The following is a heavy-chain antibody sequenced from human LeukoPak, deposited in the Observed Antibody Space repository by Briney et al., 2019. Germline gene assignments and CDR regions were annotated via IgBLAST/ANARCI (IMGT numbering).Heavy chain of an antibody. CDR3: ATGMLDTIFGVVMEPYYYYYMDV. J-gene: IGHJ6*03. Sequence: GASVKVSCKVSGYTLTELSMHWVRQAPGKGLEWMGGFDPEDGETIYAQKLQGRVTMTEDTSTDTAYMELSSLRSEDTAVYYCATGMLDTIFGVVMEPYYYYYMDVWGKGTTVTVSS. V-gene: IGHV1-24*01. CDR1: GYTLTELS. D-gene: IGHD3-3*01. CDR2: FDPEDGET.